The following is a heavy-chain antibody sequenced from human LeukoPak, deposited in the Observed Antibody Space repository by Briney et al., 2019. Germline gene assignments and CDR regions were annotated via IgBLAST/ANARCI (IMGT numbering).Heavy chain of an antibody. CDR1: GFTFSSYA. Sequence: GGSLRLSCAASGFTFSSYAMHWVRQAPGKGLEWVAVISYDGSNKYYADSVKGRFTISRDNSKNTLYLQMNSLRAEDTAVYYCARVELGSGWDGWDYWGQGTLVTVSS. CDR2: ISYDGSNK. J-gene: IGHJ4*02. V-gene: IGHV3-30-3*01. CDR3: ARVELGSGWDGWDY. D-gene: IGHD6-19*01.